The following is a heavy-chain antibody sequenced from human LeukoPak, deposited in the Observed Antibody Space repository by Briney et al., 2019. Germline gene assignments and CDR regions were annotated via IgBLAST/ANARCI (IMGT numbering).Heavy chain of an antibody. CDR3: ARHLGDPEWLLFLLPNWFDP. CDR2: IYPGDSDT. CDR1: GYSFTSYW. V-gene: IGHV5-51*01. Sequence: GESLEISCKGSGYSFTSYWIGWVRQMPGKGLGWMGIIYPGDSDTRYSPSFQGQVTISADKSISTAYLQWSSLKASDTAMYYCARHLGDPEWLLFLLPNWFDPWGQGTLVTVSS. D-gene: IGHD3-3*01. J-gene: IGHJ5*02.